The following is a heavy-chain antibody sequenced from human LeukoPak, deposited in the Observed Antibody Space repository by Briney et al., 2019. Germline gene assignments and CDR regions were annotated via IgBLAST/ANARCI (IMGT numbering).Heavy chain of an antibody. Sequence: PGGSLRLSCAGSGFTVSSKYMSRVRPASGQGLEWVSGIYSSGSTYYTDSVKSRFTISRDNAKNTLYLQMNSLRAEDTAVYYCARRERSGRYYINWGQGTLVTVSS. D-gene: IGHD1-26*01. J-gene: IGHJ4*02. CDR1: GFTVSSKY. V-gene: IGHV3-53*01. CDR2: IYSSGST. CDR3: ARRERSGRYYIN.